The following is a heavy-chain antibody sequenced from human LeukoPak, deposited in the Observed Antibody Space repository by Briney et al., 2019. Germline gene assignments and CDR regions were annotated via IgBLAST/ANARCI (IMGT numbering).Heavy chain of an antibody. J-gene: IGHJ3*02. V-gene: IGHV4-38-2*02. CDR2: IYYSGST. D-gene: IGHD3-22*01. CDR3: ARHRADYYDSSGHRDAFDI. CDR1: GYSISSGYY. Sequence: SETLSLTCTVSGYSISSGYYWAWIRQPPGKGLEWIGSIYYSGSTYYNPSLKSRVTISVDTSKNQFSLKLSSVTAADTAVYYCARHRADYYDSSGHRDAFDIWGQGTMVTVSS.